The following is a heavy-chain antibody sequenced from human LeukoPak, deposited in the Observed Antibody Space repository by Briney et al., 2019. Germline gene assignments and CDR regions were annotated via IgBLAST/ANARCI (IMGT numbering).Heavy chain of an antibody. V-gene: IGHV3-21*04. Sequence: PGGSLRLSCAASGFTSSTYSMNWVRQAPGKGLEWVSFISSSSSYIYYADSVKGRFTISRDNSRNTLYLQMNSLRTEDTAVYYCAKDLNYGELVDSWGKGTLVTVSS. J-gene: IGHJ4*02. D-gene: IGHD4-17*01. CDR1: GFTSSTYS. CDR3: AKDLNYGELVDS. CDR2: ISSSSSYI.